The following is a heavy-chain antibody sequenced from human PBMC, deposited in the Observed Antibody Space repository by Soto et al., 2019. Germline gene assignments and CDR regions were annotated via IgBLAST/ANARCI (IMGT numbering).Heavy chain of an antibody. CDR2: VYHTGTT. Sequence: SLAXDASGASVNTSYRGWIRQTPVKGLEWIGNVYHTGTTDYNSSLKSRVTISVDTSKNQFSLNMNSVTAADTALYYCARRLFGSGWTLDSWGQGALVTVSS. D-gene: IGHD6-19*01. CDR1: GASVNTSY. J-gene: IGHJ4*02. CDR3: ARRLFGSGWTLDS. V-gene: IGHV4-59*02.